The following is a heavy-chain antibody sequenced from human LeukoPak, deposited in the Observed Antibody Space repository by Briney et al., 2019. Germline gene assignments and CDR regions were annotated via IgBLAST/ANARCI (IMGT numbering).Heavy chain of an antibody. V-gene: IGHV5-10-1*01. J-gene: IGHJ4*02. Sequence: GESLKISSNGSGYSFSNYWITCVGQMPRRGLERMGRIEPSDSYTNYSPSSQGHVTTSAAKSISTAYLQWSSLKASDTAMYYCARLMSGSASFDYWGQGTLLTVSS. CDR2: IEPSDSYT. D-gene: IGHD6-19*01. CDR1: GYSFSNYW. CDR3: ARLMSGSASFDY.